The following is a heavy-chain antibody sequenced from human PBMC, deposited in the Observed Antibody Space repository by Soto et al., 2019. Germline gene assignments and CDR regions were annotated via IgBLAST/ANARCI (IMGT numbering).Heavy chain of an antibody. CDR2: ISYDGSNK. CDR3: ARDREGGWLVISQYFDY. J-gene: IGHJ4*02. Sequence: QVQLVESGGGVVQPGRSLRLSCAASGFTVSSYAMHWVRQAPGKGLEWVAVISYDGSNKYYADSVKGRFTISRDNSKNTLYLQMNSLRCEDTAVYYCARDREGGWLVISQYFDYWGQGTLVTVSS. D-gene: IGHD6-19*01. CDR1: GFTVSSYA. V-gene: IGHV3-30-3*01.